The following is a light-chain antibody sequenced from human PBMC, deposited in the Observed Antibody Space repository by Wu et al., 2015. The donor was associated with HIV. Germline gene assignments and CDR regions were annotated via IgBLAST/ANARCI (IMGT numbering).Light chain of an antibody. CDR3: QQSYT. V-gene: IGKV1-9*01. CDR2: DAP. J-gene: IGKJ2*01. CDR1: QGISNS. Sequence: DIQLTQSPSFLSASVGDRVTVTCRASQGISNSLVWYQQKPGKAPKLLIYDAPTLHSGVPSRFSGSRSGTEFTLTISSLQPEDFALYYCQQSYTFGQGTKLEIK.